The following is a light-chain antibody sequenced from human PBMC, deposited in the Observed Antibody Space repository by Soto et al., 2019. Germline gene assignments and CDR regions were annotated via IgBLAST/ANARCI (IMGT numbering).Light chain of an antibody. J-gene: IGKJ3*01. Sequence: ATRMTQSPSPFSASTGDRVNITCRADQGVSSYLAWYQQKPGRAPKLLIYAASTLQSGVPSTFSGSGSGTDFTLTISCLQSEDFATYFCQQYSTYPFTFGPGTKVDVK. V-gene: IGKV1-8*01. CDR1: QGVSSY. CDR2: AAS. CDR3: QQYSTYPFT.